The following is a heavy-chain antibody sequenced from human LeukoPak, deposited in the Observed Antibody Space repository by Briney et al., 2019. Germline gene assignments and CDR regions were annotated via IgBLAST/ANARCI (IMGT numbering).Heavy chain of an antibody. Sequence: SETLSLTCTVSGGSIRSYYWSWIRQPPGKGLEWIGYIYFSGSTNYNPSLKSRVTISVDTSKNQFSLKLSSVTAADTAVYYCARAPGGYGSGSRGAFDIWGQGTVVTVSS. CDR1: GGSIRSYY. D-gene: IGHD3-10*01. V-gene: IGHV4-59*01. J-gene: IGHJ3*02. CDR3: ARAPGGYGSGSRGAFDI. CDR2: IYFSGST.